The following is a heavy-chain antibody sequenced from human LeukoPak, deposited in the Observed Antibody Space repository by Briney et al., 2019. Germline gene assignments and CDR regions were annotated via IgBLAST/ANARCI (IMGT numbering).Heavy chain of an antibody. CDR1: GGSISSRSYY. Sequence: SETLSLTCTVSGGSISSRSYYWSWIRQPAGKGLEWIGRIYTSGSTKYNPSLKSRVTISVDTSKNQFSLRLSSVTAADTAVYYCARQTGSGLFILPGGQGTLVTVSS. J-gene: IGHJ4*02. CDR3: ARQTGSGLFILP. CDR2: IYTSGST. V-gene: IGHV4-61*02. D-gene: IGHD3/OR15-3a*01.